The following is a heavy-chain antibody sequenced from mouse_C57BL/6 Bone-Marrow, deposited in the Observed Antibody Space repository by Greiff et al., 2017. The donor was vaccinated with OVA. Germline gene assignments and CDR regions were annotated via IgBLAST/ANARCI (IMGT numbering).Heavy chain of an antibody. CDR1: GFTFSSYA. J-gene: IGHJ1*03. V-gene: IGHV5-9-1*02. CDR3: TRDYYGRSGWYFDV. D-gene: IGHD1-1*01. Sequence: DVMLVESGEGLVKPGGSLKLSCAASGFTFSSYAMSWVRQTPEKRLEWVAYISSGGDYISYADTVKGRFTFSRDNARNTLYLQMSSLKSEDTAMYYCTRDYYGRSGWYFDVWGTGTTVTVSS. CDR2: ISSGGDYI.